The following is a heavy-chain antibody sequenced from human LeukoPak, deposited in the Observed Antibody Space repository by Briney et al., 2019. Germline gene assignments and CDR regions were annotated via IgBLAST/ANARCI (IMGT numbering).Heavy chain of an antibody. CDR2: MSQHASEK. CDR3: ARYLDLLVRSSQHDAFDI. J-gene: IGHJ3*02. Sequence: GGSLRLSCAASGFTFSSDWMSWVRQAPGKGLGWVGNMSQHASEKSHVDSVKGRFTISRDYAKNSLYLQMTSLRADDTAVYYCARYLDLLVRSSQHDAFDIWGEGAMVTVSS. CDR1: GFTFSSDW. D-gene: IGHD1-26*01. V-gene: IGHV3-7*01.